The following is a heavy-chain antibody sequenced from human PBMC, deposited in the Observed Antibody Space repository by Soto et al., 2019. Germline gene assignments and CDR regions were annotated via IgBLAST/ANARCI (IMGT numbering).Heavy chain of an antibody. V-gene: IGHV4-39*07. CDR3: ARFWSIEVTLFDY. J-gene: IGHJ4*02. CDR2: MYYSGNT. Sequence: SETLSLTCTVSGGSISSLYYYWGWIRQPPGKGLEWIGSMYYSGNTYYNPSLMSRVTVSVDTSKNQFSLKLTSVTAADTAVYYCARFWSIEVTLFDYWGQGVPVTGYS. CDR1: GGSISSLYYY. D-gene: IGHD6-19*01.